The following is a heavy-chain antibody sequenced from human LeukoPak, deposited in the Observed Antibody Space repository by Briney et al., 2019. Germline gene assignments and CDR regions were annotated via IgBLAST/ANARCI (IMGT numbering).Heavy chain of an antibody. J-gene: IGHJ6*02. CDR1: GFTFSDYY. D-gene: IGHD3-3*01. V-gene: IGHV3-11*01. CDR2: ISSIGSTI. Sequence: TAGSLRPSWAASGFTFSDYYMGWIRQAPGKGLEWVSSISSIGSTIYYADSVKGRFTISRDNAKNSLYMQMNSLRAEDTAVYYCARNYDFWSGSYYYYYYGMDVWGQGTTVTVSS. CDR3: ARNYDFWSGSYYYYYYGMDV.